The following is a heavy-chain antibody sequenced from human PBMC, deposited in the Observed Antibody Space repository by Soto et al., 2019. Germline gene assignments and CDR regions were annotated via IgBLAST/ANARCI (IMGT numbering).Heavy chain of an antibody. V-gene: IGHV3-11*06. CDR3: ARDRCSSTSCHRAYYGMDV. CDR1: GFTFSDYY. D-gene: IGHD2-2*02. J-gene: IGHJ6*02. Sequence: GGSLRLSCAASGFTFSDYYMGWIRQAPGKGLEWVSYISSSSSYTNYADSVKGRFTISRDNAKNSLYLQMNSLRAEDTAVYYCARDRCSSTSCHRAYYGMDVWGQGTTVTVSS. CDR2: ISSSSSYT.